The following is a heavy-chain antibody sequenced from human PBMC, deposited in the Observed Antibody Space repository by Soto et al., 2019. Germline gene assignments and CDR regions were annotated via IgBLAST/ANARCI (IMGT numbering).Heavy chain of an antibody. V-gene: IGHV3-74*01. J-gene: IGHJ6*02. D-gene: IGHD5-12*01. Sequence: GGSLRLSCAASGFTFISSWMHWVRQAPGKGLVWVSRINSDGSSTNYADSVKGRFTISRDNAKNTLFLQMNSLRAEDTAVYFCARTVEGGYGPYYFYYGMDVWGQGTTVTVSS. CDR2: INSDGSST. CDR3: ARTVEGGYGPYYFYYGMDV. CDR1: GFTFISSW.